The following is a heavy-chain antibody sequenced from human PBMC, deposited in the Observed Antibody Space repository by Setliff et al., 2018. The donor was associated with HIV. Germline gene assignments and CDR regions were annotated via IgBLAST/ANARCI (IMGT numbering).Heavy chain of an antibody. CDR2: IYYSGNT. CDR1: DGSVSSSSYY. J-gene: IGHJ4*02. CDR3: SRGGGYSSSPSL. D-gene: IGHD6-13*01. Sequence: SETLSLTCTVSDGSVSSSSYYWNWIRQPPGKGLEWIGYIYYSGNTNYNPSLKSRVIISVDTSKNQFSLKLNSVTAADTAVYYCSRGGGYSSSPSLWGQGTLVTVSS. V-gene: IGHV4-61*01.